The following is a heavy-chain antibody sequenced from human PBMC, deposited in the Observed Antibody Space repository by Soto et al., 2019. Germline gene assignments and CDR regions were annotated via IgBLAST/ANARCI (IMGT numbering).Heavy chain of an antibody. CDR2: VNSDGSST. CDR1: GFTFSSYA. Sequence: GGSLRLSCAASGFTFSSYAMSWVRQAPGKGLVWVSRVNSDGSSTNYADAVKGRFTISRDNSKNMAYLQMNNLTVEDTGVYYCAKAGDWNYVYDFWGQGTLVTVSS. D-gene: IGHD1-7*01. J-gene: IGHJ4*02. CDR3: AKAGDWNYVYDF. V-gene: IGHV3-74*01.